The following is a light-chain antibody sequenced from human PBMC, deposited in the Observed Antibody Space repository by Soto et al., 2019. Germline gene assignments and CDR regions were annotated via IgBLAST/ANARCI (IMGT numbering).Light chain of an antibody. CDR1: SSDVGSYNL. CDR3: CSYAGSSTFYV. CDR2: EGS. J-gene: IGLJ1*01. Sequence: QSVLTQPASVSGSPGQSITLSCARTSSDVGSYNLVSWYQQHPGKAPKLMIYEGSKRPSGVSNRFSGSKSGNTASLTISGLQAENEADYYCCSYAGSSTFYVFGTGTKVTVL. V-gene: IGLV2-23*03.